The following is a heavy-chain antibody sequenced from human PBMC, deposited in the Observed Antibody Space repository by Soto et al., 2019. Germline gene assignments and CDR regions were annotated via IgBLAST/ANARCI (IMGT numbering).Heavy chain of an antibody. D-gene: IGHD3-10*01. CDR2: TYYRSKWHY. J-gene: IGHJ4*02. CDR1: GDSVSNNSVA. Sequence: SQTLSLTCAISGDSVSNNSVAWNWVRQSPSRGLEWLGRTYYRSKWHYDYAPSVRSRITINPDTSKNHFSLQLNSVSPEDAAVYYCTRTLRGRGVKYFDDWGQGTLVTVSS. V-gene: IGHV6-1*01. CDR3: TRTLRGRGVKYFDD.